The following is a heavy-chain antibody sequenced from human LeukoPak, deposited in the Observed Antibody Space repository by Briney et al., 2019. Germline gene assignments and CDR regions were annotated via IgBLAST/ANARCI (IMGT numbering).Heavy chain of an antibody. V-gene: IGHV3-30*04. CDR1: GFTFSSYG. Sequence: GGSLRLSCQVSGFTFSSYGTNWVRQAPGKGLDWVASVAYDGSNENYAESVKGRFTISRDNSKNMLYLQMNSLRAEDTAVYFCARPSGSVTIFGVVDYFDYWGPGTLVTVSS. CDR2: VAYDGSNE. CDR3: ARPSGSVTIFGVVDYFDY. D-gene: IGHD3-3*01. J-gene: IGHJ4*02.